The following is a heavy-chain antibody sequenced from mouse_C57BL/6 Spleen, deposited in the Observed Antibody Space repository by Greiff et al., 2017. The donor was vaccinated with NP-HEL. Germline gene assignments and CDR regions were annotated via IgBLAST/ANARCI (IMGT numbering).Heavy chain of an antibody. V-gene: IGHV1-72*01. J-gene: IGHJ4*01. D-gene: IGHD2-2*01. CDR2: IDPNSGGT. CDR3: ARSWGTYGYFYAMDY. CDR1: GYTFTSYW. Sequence: QVQLQQPGAELVKPGASVKLSCKASGYTFTSYWMHWVKQRPGRGLEWIARIDPNSGGTTYNEKFKSKATLTVDKPSSTAYMQLSSLTSEDFAVYYCARSWGTYGYFYAMDYWGQGTSVTVSS.